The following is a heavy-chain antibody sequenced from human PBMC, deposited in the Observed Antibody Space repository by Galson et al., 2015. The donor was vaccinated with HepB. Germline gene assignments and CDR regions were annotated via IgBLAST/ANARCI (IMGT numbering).Heavy chain of an antibody. J-gene: IGHJ6*03. CDR3: AKEGEGWFRELSSYYYYYYMDV. Sequence: LRLSCAASGFTFSSTAMAWVRQAPGKGLEWASTISGSGGSTHYADSVRGRFTISRDNSKNTLYLQINSLTAEDTAVYYCAKEGEGWFRELSSYYYYYYMDVWGKGTTVTVSS. CDR1: GFTFSSTA. D-gene: IGHD3-10*01. CDR2: ISGSGGST. V-gene: IGHV3-23*01.